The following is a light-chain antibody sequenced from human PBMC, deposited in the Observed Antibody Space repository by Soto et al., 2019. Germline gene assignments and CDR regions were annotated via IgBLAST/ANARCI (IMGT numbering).Light chain of an antibody. CDR1: QNLLHSNGYNY. V-gene: IGKV2-28*01. J-gene: IGKJ1*01. Sequence: DIAMTQSPLSLPVTPGEPASISCRASQNLLHSNGYNYLDWYLQKPGQSPQLLIYLGSNRASGVPDRFSGSGSGTDFTLKISRVEAEDVGVYYCMQALQTPWTFGQGTKVDIK. CDR2: LGS. CDR3: MQALQTPWT.